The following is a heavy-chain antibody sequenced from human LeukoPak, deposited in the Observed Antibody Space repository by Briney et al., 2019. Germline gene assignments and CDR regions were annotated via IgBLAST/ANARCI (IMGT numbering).Heavy chain of an antibody. Sequence: KASETLSLTCTVSGGSISNYFWTWIRQPPGKGLEWIGYIYYSGDTNYNPSLKSRVTISVDTSKSQFSLTLSSVTAADTAVYHCARDLAGISMVRGVTARSSGYMDVWGKGTTVTVSS. V-gene: IGHV4-59*12. J-gene: IGHJ6*03. CDR3: ARDLAGISMVRGVTARSSGYMDV. CDR2: IYYSGDT. CDR1: GGSISNYF. D-gene: IGHD3-10*01.